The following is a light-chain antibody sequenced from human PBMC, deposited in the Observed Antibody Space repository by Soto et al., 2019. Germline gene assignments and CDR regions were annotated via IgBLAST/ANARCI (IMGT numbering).Light chain of an antibody. CDR3: QSFHSSAVI. Sequence: NFMLTQPHSVSESPGKTVTVSCTRSSGRIVSNFVQWYQQRPGSAPTTVIYEDNQRPSGVPDRFSGAIDSSSNSASLTISGLKTEEEADYYCQSFHSSAVIFGGGTKVTVL. CDR2: EDN. CDR1: SGRIVSNF. V-gene: IGLV6-57*04. J-gene: IGLJ2*01.